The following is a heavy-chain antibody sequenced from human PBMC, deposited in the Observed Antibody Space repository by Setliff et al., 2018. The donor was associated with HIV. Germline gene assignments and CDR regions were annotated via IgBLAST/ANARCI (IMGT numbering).Heavy chain of an antibody. CDR1: GYTFTSYY. D-gene: IGHD6-6*01. J-gene: IGHJ4*02. CDR2: INPSGGST. CDR3: ARDPTGGAARFDY. Sequence: ASVKVSCKASGYTFTSYYIHWVRQAPGQGLEWMGRINPSGGSTSYAQKFQGRVTMTRDTSTSTVYMELSSLKSEDTAVYYCARDPTGGAARFDYWGQGTLVTVSS. V-gene: IGHV1-46*01.